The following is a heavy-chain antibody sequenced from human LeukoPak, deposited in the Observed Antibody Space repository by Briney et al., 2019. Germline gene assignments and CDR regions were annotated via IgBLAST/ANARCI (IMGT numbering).Heavy chain of an antibody. CDR3: TRADGDYYFDY. V-gene: IGHV3-49*03. J-gene: IGHJ4*02. D-gene: IGHD3-10*01. Sequence: GGSLRLSCAASGFTFGDYALSWFSQAPGRGLEWVGFIRSKAYGGTTEYAASVKGQFTISRDDSKNIAYLQLNSLKTGDTAVYYCTRADGDYYFDYWGQGTLVTVSS. CDR2: IRSKAYGGTT. CDR1: GFTFGDYA.